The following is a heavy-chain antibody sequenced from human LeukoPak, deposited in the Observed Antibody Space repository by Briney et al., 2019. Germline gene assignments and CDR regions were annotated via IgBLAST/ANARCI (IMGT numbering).Heavy chain of an antibody. CDR3: ATGSGYLYGAEHFQH. V-gene: IGHV4-4*07. CDR2: VYTSGGT. J-gene: IGHJ1*01. CDR1: GVSISSYY. D-gene: IGHD3-22*01. Sequence: PSETLSLTCTVSGVSISSYYWSWLRQPAGKGLEWIGRVYTSGGTGYNPSLKSRVTMSVDTSKNQFSLKLSSVTAADTAVYYCATGSGYLYGAEHFQHWAQGTLVTVSS.